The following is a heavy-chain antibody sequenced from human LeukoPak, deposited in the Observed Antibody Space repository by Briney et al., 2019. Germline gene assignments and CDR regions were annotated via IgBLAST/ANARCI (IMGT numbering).Heavy chain of an antibody. CDR3: ARGPSLIAAAVSNAFDI. CDR2: MNPNSGNT. Sequence: ASVKVSCKASGYTFTSYDINWVRQATGQGLEWMGWMNPNSGNTVYAQKFQGRVTITRNTSIRTAYMELSSLRSEDTAVYYCARGPSLIAAAVSNAFDIWGQGTMVTVSS. D-gene: IGHD6-13*01. CDR1: GYTFTSYD. J-gene: IGHJ3*02. V-gene: IGHV1-8*03.